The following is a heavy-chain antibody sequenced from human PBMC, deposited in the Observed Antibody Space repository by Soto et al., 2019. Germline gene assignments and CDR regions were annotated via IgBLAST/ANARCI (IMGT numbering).Heavy chain of an antibody. J-gene: IGHJ6*02. D-gene: IGHD4-17*01. Sequence: QLQLQESGSGLVKPSQTLSLTCAVSGGSISSGGYSWSWIRQPPGKGREWIGYIYHSGSTYYNPSLKSRVTISVDRSKTQFSLKLSSVTAANTAVYYCARGLSDTVYYYYYGMDVWGQGSTVTVSS. V-gene: IGHV4-30-2*01. CDR1: GGSISSGGYS. CDR3: ARGLSDTVYYYYYGMDV. CDR2: IYHSGST.